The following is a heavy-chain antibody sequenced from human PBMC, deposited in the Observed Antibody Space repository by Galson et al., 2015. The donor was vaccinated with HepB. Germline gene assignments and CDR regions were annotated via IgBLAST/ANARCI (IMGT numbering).Heavy chain of an antibody. Sequence: SVKVSCKASGGTLSNYAVNWVRQAPGQGLEWVGRLIPVVDVTIKNYAQKFQGRVTITADKSTSTAYMELSSLRSEDTAIYYCAREGAGFDILTGYYWFDPWGQGTPVTVSS. V-gene: IGHV1-69*04. CDR2: LIPVVDVT. D-gene: IGHD3-9*01. J-gene: IGHJ5*02. CDR1: GGTLSNYA. CDR3: AREGAGFDILTGYYWFDP.